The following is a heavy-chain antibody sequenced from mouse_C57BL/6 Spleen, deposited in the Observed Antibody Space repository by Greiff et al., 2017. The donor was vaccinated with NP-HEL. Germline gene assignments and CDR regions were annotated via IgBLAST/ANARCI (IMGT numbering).Heavy chain of an antibody. V-gene: IGHV5-6*01. J-gene: IGHJ2*01. Sequence: EVNVVESGGDLVKPGGSLKLSCAASGFTFSSYGMSWVRQTPDKRLEWVATISSGGSYTYYPDSVKGRFTISRDNAKNTLYLQMSSLKSEDTAMYYCARHDDSYFDYWGQGTTLTVSS. CDR3: ARHDDSYFDY. CDR2: ISSGGSYT. CDR1: GFTFSSYG.